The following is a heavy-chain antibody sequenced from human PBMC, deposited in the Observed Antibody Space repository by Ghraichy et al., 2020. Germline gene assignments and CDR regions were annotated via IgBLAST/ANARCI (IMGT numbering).Heavy chain of an antibody. CDR3: AKDLEAAVTGRYDAFDI. Sequence: GSLRLSCAASGFTFSSYVMSWVRQAPGKGLEWVSTISGSGDSSYYADSVKGRFTISRDNSKNTLYLQMNSLRAEDTAVYYCAKDLEAAVTGRYDAFDIWGQGTMVTVSS. V-gene: IGHV3-23*01. J-gene: IGHJ3*02. CDR1: GFTFSSYV. CDR2: ISGSGDSS. D-gene: IGHD6-19*01.